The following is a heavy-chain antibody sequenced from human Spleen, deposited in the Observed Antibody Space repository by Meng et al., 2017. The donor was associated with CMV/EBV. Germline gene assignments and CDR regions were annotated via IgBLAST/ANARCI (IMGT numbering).Heavy chain of an antibody. CDR3: ARGDEWGY. CDR2: IGSSTTYI. V-gene: IGHV3-21*01. J-gene: IGHJ4*02. D-gene: IGHD1-26*01. Sequence: LRLSCAASGFTFSSYSMNWVRQAPGKGLEWVSSIGSSTTYIYYADSVKGRFTISRDNAKNSLYLQMNSLRAEDTAVYYCARGDEWGYWGQGTLVTVSS. CDR1: GFTFSSYS.